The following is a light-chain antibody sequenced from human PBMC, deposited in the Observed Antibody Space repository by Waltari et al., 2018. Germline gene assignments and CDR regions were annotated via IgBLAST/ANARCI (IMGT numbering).Light chain of an antibody. CDR1: QSVSTN. J-gene: IGKJ2*01. CDR2: GAS. V-gene: IGKV3D-15*01. Sequence: ETVMTQSPTTLSLSPGDRATLSCRASQSVSTNLAWYQQKPGQAPRLLIYGASIRATGVPARFGGRGAGTEFTLTISSLQSEDFAVYYCQQYNNWPPYIFGQGSQLEI. CDR3: QQYNNWPPYI.